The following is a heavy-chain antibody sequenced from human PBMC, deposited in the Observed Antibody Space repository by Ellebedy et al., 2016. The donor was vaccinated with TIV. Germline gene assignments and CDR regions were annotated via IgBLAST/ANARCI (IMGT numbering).Heavy chain of an antibody. D-gene: IGHD3-22*01. V-gene: IGHV3-9*01. CDR2: ISWNSGSI. Sequence: SLKISCAASGFTFDDYAMHWVRQAPGKGLEWVSGISWNSGSIGYADSVKGRFTISRDNAKNSLYLQMNSLRAEDTALYYCAKGPEGGYYDSSGSKNWFDPWGQGTLVTVSS. CDR3: AKGPEGGYYDSSGSKNWFDP. CDR1: GFTFDDYA. J-gene: IGHJ5*02.